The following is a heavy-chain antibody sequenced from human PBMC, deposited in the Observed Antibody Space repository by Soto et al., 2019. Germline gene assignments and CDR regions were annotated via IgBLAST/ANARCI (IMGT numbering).Heavy chain of an antibody. V-gene: IGHV1-2*02. CDR2: FNPNSGDT. CDR1: GYTFTAYS. J-gene: IGHJ4*02. CDR3: AREASAVPALDY. Sequence: ASVKVSCKASGYTFTAYSMHCVRQAPGQGLEWIGWFNPNSGDTVYAEKFQGRVTLTRDTSISTAYMELSSLRSDDTALYYCAREASAVPALDYWGQGTLVTVSS. D-gene: IGHD6-19*01.